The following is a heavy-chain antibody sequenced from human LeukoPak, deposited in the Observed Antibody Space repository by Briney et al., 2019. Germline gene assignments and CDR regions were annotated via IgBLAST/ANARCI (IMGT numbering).Heavy chain of an antibody. V-gene: IGHV4-59*01. CDR1: GGSISGYY. CDR3: ARAGMTTIEIDY. Sequence: SETLSLTCTVSGGSISGYYWSWIRQPPGKGLEWIGYIYYSGSTNYNPSLKSRVTISVDTSKNQFSLKLNSVTAPGTAVYYCARAGMTTIEIDYWGQGTLVTVSS. J-gene: IGHJ4*02. CDR2: IYYSGST. D-gene: IGHD5-24*01.